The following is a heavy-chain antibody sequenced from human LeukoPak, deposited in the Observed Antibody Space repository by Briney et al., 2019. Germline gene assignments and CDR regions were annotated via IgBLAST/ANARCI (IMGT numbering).Heavy chain of an antibody. CDR2: IDTSSTTM. V-gene: IGHV3-48*04. CDR3: ARGPPLFDP. CDR1: GFTFSSYS. Sequence: GGSLGLSCAASGFTFSSYSMNWVRQAPGKGLEWISYIDTSSTTMYYADSVKGRFTISRDDAKNSLYLQMNSLRAEDTAVYYCARGPPLFDPWGQGTLVTVSS. J-gene: IGHJ5*02.